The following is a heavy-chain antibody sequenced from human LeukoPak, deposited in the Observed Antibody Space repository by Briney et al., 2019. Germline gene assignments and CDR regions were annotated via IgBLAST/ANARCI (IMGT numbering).Heavy chain of an antibody. D-gene: IGHD3-22*01. CDR3: ARRTQGWLLRPNFDY. Sequence: SETLSLTCAVYGGSFSGYYWSWIRQPPGTGLEWIGEINHSGSTNYNPSLKSRVTISVDTSKNQFSLKLSSVTAADTAVYYCARRTQGWLLRPNFDYWGQGTLVTVSS. CDR2: INHSGST. CDR1: GGSFSGYY. J-gene: IGHJ4*02. V-gene: IGHV4-34*01.